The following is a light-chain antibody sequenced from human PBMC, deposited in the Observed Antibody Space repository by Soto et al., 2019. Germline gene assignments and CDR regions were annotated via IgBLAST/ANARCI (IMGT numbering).Light chain of an antibody. CDR1: SSDVGGYNC. Sequence: QSVLTQPPSASGSPGQSVTISCTGTSSDVGGYNCVSWYQQHPGKAPKLMIYEVTKRPSGVPDRFSGSKSGNTASLTVSGLQAEDEADYYCSSYAGSNNVFGTGTKVTDL. V-gene: IGLV2-8*01. CDR3: SSYAGSNNV. CDR2: EVT. J-gene: IGLJ1*01.